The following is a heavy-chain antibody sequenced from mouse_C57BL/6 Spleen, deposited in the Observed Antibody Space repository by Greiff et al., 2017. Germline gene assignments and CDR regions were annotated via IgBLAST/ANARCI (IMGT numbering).Heavy chain of an antibody. Sequence: VQLQQPGAELVRPGTSVKLSCKASGYTFTSYWMHWVKQRPGQGLEWIGVIDPSDSYTNYNQKFKGKATLTVDTSSSTAYMQLSSLTSEDSAVYYCARLPDDYDDRCAYWGQGTLVTVSA. CDR3: ARLPDDYDDRCAY. V-gene: IGHV1-59*01. J-gene: IGHJ3*01. CDR2: IDPSDSYT. D-gene: IGHD2-4*01. CDR1: GYTFTSYW.